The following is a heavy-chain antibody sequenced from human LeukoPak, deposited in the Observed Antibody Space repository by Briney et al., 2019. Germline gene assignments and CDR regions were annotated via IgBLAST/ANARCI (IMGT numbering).Heavy chain of an antibody. J-gene: IGHJ4*02. Sequence: ASVKVSCKASGGTFSSYAISWVRQAPGQGLEWMGRIIPILGIANYAQKFQGRVTITADKSTSTAYMELSSLRSVDTAVCYCAVIMGSRGFYWGQGTLVTVSS. D-gene: IGHD2-15*01. CDR2: IIPILGIA. CDR1: GGTFSSYA. CDR3: AVIMGSRGFY. V-gene: IGHV1-69*04.